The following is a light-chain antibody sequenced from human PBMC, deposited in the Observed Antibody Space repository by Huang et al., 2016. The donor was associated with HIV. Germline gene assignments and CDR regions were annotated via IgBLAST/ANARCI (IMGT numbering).Light chain of an antibody. V-gene: IGKV4-1*01. Sequence: DIVMTQSPDSLAVSLGERATINCKSSQSVLYSSNNKNYLAWYQQKPGQPPKLLISWASTRESGFPYRFSGSGSGTDFTHTISSLQAEDVAVYYCQQYYSTPWTFGQGTKVEIK. CDR1: QSVLYSSNNKNY. CDR3: QQYYSTPWT. CDR2: WAS. J-gene: IGKJ1*01.